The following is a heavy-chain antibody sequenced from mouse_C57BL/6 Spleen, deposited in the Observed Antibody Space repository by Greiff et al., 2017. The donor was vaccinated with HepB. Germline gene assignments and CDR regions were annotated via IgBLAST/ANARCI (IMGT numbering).Heavy chain of an antibody. CDR3: ARSGYYYGSSFSWFAY. J-gene: IGHJ3*01. V-gene: IGHV1-50*01. CDR2: IDPSDSYT. CDR1: GYTFTSYW. Sequence: QVQLQQPGAELVKPGASVKLSCKASGYTFTSYWMQWVKQRPGQGLEWIGEIDPSDSYTNYNQKFKGKATLTVDTSSSTAYMQLSSLTSADSAVYYCARSGYYYGSSFSWFAYWGQGTLVTVSA. D-gene: IGHD1-1*01.